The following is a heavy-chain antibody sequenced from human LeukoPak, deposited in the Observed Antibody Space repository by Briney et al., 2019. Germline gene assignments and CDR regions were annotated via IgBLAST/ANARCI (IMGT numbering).Heavy chain of an antibody. V-gene: IGHV4-61*02. Sequence: SETLSLTCTVSGGSISSGSYYWSWIRQPAGKGLEWIGRIYTSGSTNYNPSLKSRVTISVDTSKNQFSLKLSSVTAADTAVYYCARDQNIVVPQGAFDIWGQGTMVTVSS. D-gene: IGHD2-2*01. J-gene: IGHJ3*02. CDR3: ARDQNIVVPQGAFDI. CDR2: IYTSGST. CDR1: GGSISSGSYY.